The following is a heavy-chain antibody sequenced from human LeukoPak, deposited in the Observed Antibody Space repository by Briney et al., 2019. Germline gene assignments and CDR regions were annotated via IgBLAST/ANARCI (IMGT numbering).Heavy chain of an antibody. D-gene: IGHD3-9*01. Sequence: PSETLSLTCTVSGGSISSGDYYWSWIRQPPGKGLEWIGYIYHSGSTYYNPSLKSRVTISVDRSKNQFSLKLSSVTAADTAVYYCARERVDDILTEYYFDYWGQGTLVTVSS. CDR1: GGSISSGDYY. CDR3: ARERVDDILTEYYFDY. J-gene: IGHJ4*02. CDR2: IYHSGST. V-gene: IGHV4-30-2*01.